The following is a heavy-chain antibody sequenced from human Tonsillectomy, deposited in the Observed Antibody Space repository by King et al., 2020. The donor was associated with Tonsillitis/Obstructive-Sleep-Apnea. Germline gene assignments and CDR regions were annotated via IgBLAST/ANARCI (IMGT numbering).Heavy chain of an antibody. CDR3: ARGGVRLSPVDY. D-gene: IGHD6-19*01. J-gene: IGHJ4*02. CDR1: GFTFSSYD. Sequence: QLVQSGGGLVQPGGSLRLSCAASGFTFSSYDMHWVRQATGKGLEWVSAIGTAGDTYYPGSVKGRFTISRENAKNSLYLQMNSLRAGDPAVYYCARGGVRLSPVDYWGQGTLVTVSS. V-gene: IGHV3-13*01. CDR2: IGTAGDT.